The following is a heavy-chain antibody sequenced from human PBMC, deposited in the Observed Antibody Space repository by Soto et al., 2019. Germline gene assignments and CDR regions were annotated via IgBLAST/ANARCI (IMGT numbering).Heavy chain of an antibody. D-gene: IGHD3-10*01. Sequence: PSETLSLTCAVYGGSFSGYYWSWIRQPPGKGLEWIGEINHSGSTNYNPSLKSRVTISVDTSKNQFSLKLSSVTAADTAVYYCARGGRLWFGAYGMDVWGQGTTVTVSS. CDR3: ARGGRLWFGAYGMDV. CDR2: INHSGST. J-gene: IGHJ6*02. V-gene: IGHV4-34*01. CDR1: GGSFSGYY.